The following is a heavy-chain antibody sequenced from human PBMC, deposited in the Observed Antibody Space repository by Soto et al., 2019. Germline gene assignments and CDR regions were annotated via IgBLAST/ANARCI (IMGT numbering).Heavy chain of an antibody. CDR2: IYYSGST. CDR1: GGSISSGGYY. Sequence: SETLSLTCTVSGGSISSGGYYWSWIHQHPGKGLEWIGYIYYSGSTYYNPSLKSRVTISVDTSKNQFSLKLSSVTAADTAVYFCAREPGDYYYDSSGYFDYWGQGTLVTVSS. D-gene: IGHD3-22*01. CDR3: AREPGDYYYDSSGYFDY. V-gene: IGHV4-31*03. J-gene: IGHJ4*02.